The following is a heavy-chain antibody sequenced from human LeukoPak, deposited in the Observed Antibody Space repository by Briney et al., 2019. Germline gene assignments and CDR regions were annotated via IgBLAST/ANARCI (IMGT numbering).Heavy chain of an antibody. CDR2: ISGSGGST. V-gene: IGHV3-23*01. D-gene: IGHD3-22*01. Sequence: GGSLRLSCAASGFTVSSNYMSWVRQAPGKGLEWVSAISGSGGSTYYADSVKGRFTISRDNSKNTLYLQMNSLRAEDTAVYYCAKEFLNYYDSSGYPPDAFDIWGQGTMVTVSS. J-gene: IGHJ3*02. CDR3: AKEFLNYYDSSGYPPDAFDI. CDR1: GFTVSSNY.